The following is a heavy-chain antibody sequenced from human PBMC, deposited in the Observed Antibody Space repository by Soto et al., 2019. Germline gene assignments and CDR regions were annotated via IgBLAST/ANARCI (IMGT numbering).Heavy chain of an antibody. J-gene: IGHJ5*02. CDR3: AGGVYELDP. CDR1: GFTFSNYW. Sequence: PWGSLRLSCVASGFTFSNYWMGWVRQAPGKGLEWVANMKQDGSEKYYLDSVKGRFTISRDDAKNSLFLQMNSLRAEDTAVYYCAGGVYELDPWGQGTLVTVFS. D-gene: IGHD3-16*01. CDR2: MKQDGSEK. V-gene: IGHV3-7*04.